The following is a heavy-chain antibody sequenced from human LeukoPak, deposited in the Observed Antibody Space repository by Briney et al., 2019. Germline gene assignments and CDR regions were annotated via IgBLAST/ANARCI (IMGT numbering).Heavy chain of an antibody. CDR2: MNPRDNT. D-gene: IGHD3-3*02. V-gene: IGHV1-8*01. CDR1: GYTSTSPD. CDR3: ARYTQHYGFDI. Sequence: ASVKVSCKASGYTSTSPDINWVRQATGRGLEWLGWMNPRDNTGYAQKFQGRVTLARDKSINTAYMELSSLRSEDTAVYYCARYTQHYGFDIWGQGTMVTVSA. J-gene: IGHJ3*02.